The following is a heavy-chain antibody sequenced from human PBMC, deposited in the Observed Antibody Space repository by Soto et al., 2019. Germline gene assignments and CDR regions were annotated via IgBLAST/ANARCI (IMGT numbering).Heavy chain of an antibody. CDR2: ISAYNGNT. D-gene: IGHD6-19*01. J-gene: IGHJ3*02. V-gene: IGHV1-18*01. CDR1: GYTFTIYG. CDR3: AKNGIAVAGLDAFDI. Sequence: ASVKVSCKASGYTFTIYGISCVRQAPGQGLEWMGWISAYNGNTNYAQKLQGRVTMTTDTSTSTAYMELRSLRSDDTAVYYCAKNGIAVAGLDAFDIWGQGTMVTVSS.